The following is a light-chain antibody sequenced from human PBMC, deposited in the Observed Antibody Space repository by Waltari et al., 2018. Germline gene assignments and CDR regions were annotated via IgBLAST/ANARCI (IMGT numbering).Light chain of an antibody. CDR2: GAS. CDR3: QQYDISPLT. CDR1: QTVRTTY. Sequence: EIVWTQSPGTLSLSPGERATLSCRAGQTVRTTYLAWYQQKPGQSPTLLIYGASSRATGIPDRFSGSGSGTDFSLTISSLEPEDFAVYYCQQYDISPLTFGGGTKVETK. V-gene: IGKV3-20*01. J-gene: IGKJ4*01.